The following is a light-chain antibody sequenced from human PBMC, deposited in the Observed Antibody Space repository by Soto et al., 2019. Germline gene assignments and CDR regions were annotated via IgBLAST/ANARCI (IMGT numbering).Light chain of an antibody. CDR1: SSDVGAYNY. J-gene: IGLJ2*01. CDR3: SSYTDSNTVL. Sequence: QSALTQPASVSGSPGQSITISCTGTSSDVGAYNYVSWYQHHPGKAPKLIIYEVANRPSGVSNRFSGSKSGNTASLTISGSQAEDEADYYCSSYTDSNTVLFGGGTKLTVL. CDR2: EVA. V-gene: IGLV2-14*01.